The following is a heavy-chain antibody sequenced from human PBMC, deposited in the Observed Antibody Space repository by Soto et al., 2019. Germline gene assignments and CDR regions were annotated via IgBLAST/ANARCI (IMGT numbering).Heavy chain of an antibody. CDR2: SSAYNGNT. D-gene: IGHD2-2*01. CDR1: GYTFTSYG. J-gene: IGHJ6*02. Sequence: ASVKVSCKASGYTFTSYGISWVRQAPGQGLEWMGWSSAYNGNTNYAQKLQGRVTMTTDTSTSTAYMELSSLRSEDTDVYYCARGLVVPAGMSYYYYGMDVWGQGTTVTVSS. CDR3: ARGLVVPAGMSYYYYGMDV. V-gene: IGHV1-18*01.